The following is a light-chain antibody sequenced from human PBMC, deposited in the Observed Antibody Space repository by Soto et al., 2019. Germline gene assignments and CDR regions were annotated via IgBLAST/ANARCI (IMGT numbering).Light chain of an antibody. Sequence: QSALARPASVSGSLGQSITISCTGTSSDVGFYNLVSWYQHHPGKAPKFILYEGTKRPSGISNRFSGSKSGNTASLTISGLQAEDEAYYYCCSYAGSSFYVFGGGTKV. CDR1: SSDVGFYNL. CDR2: EGT. V-gene: IGLV2-23*01. J-gene: IGLJ1*01. CDR3: CSYAGSSFYV.